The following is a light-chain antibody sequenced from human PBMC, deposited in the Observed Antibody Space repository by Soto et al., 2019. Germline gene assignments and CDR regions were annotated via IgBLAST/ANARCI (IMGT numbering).Light chain of an antibody. Sequence: QSALTQPASVSGSPGQSITISCTGTSSDVGGYNYVSWYQQHPGKAPKVMIYEVSKRPSGVSNRFSGSKSGNTASLTISGLQAEDEADYYCSSYAGSSIWVFGGGTKLTVL. V-gene: IGLV2-14*01. J-gene: IGLJ3*02. CDR1: SSDVGGYNY. CDR2: EVS. CDR3: SSYAGSSIWV.